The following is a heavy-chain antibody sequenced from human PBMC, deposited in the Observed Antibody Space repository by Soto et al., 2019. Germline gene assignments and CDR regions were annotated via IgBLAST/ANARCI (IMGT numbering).Heavy chain of an antibody. Sequence: GGSLRLSCAASGFRFSTYAMTWVRQAPGKGLEWVSAISGSGDIRYHADSVKGRFTISRDSARNTVSLQMSSLRAEDTAIYYCARGDRGGFDLWGHGTVVTVSS. CDR1: GFRFSTYA. D-gene: IGHD3-10*01. CDR3: ARGDRGGFDL. V-gene: IGHV3-23*01. CDR2: ISGSGDIR. J-gene: IGHJ3*01.